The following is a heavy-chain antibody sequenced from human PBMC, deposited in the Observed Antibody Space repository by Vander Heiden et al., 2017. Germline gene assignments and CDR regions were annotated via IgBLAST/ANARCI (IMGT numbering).Heavy chain of an antibody. D-gene: IGHD3-22*01. Sequence: QLQLQESGPGLVKPSETLSLTCTVSGGSISSSRYYWGWIRQPPGKGLEWIGSIYYSGSTDDNPSLKSRVTISVDTSKNQFSLKMSYVTAAETAVYYCARGYYDSTFDYWGQGNLVTVSS. V-gene: IGHV4-39*01. CDR1: GGSISSSRYY. J-gene: IGHJ4*02. CDR2: IYYSGST. CDR3: ARGYYDSTFDY.